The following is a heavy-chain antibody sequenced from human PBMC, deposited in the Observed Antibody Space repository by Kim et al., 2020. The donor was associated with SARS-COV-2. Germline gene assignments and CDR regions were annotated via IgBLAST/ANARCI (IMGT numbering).Heavy chain of an antibody. Sequence: SETLSLTCTVSGGSISSYYWSWIRQPPGKGLEWIGYIYYSGSTNYNPSLKSRVTISVDTSKNQFSLKLSSVTAADTAVYSCARAARGWYDWDYWGQGTLV. CDR1: GGSISSYY. CDR2: IYYSGST. D-gene: IGHD6-19*01. V-gene: IGHV4-59*01. CDR3: ARAARGWYDWDY. J-gene: IGHJ4*02.